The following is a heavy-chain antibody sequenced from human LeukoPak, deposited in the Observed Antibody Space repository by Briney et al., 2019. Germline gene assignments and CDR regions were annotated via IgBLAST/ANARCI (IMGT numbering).Heavy chain of an antibody. J-gene: IGHJ3*01. D-gene: IGHD3-22*01. CDR3: ARIPSRNWDSSGYYDAFDF. CDR2: IDWDDDK. V-gene: IGHV2-70*11. Sequence: SGPALVKPTQTLTLTCTFSGFSLSVTGVCVSWIRQPPGKALEWLARIDWDDDKYYTTSLKTRLTISKDTSKNQEVLTMTNMDPVDTATYYCARIPSRNWDSSGYYDAFDFWGQGTMVTVSS. CDR1: GFSLSVTGVC.